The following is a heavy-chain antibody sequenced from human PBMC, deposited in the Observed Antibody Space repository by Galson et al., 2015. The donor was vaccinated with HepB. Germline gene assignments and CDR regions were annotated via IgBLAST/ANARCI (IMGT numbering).Heavy chain of an antibody. V-gene: IGHV3-7*01. Sequence: SLRLSCAASGFTFSSYWMSWVRQAPGKGLEWVANIKQDGTEAYYVDSVRGRFTISRDNAQNSLYLQLNNVRAEDTAMYYCARDLAAADNYWGQGTLVTVSS. D-gene: IGHD6-13*01. CDR1: GFTFSSYW. CDR3: ARDLAAADNY. J-gene: IGHJ4*02. CDR2: IKQDGTEA.